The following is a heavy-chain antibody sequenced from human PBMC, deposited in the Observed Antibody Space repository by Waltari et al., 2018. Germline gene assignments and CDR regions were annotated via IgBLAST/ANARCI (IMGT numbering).Heavy chain of an antibody. CDR1: GYSISSGYY. Sequence: QVQLQESGPGLVKPSETLSLTCAVSGYSISSGYYWGWIRQPPGKGLEWIGSIYHSGSPDSTPSLKSRVTISVDTSTNQFSLTLSYLTAEDTAVYYCARLRYCSGGSCYSGGFSDVWGQGTTVTVSS. J-gene: IGHJ6*02. V-gene: IGHV4-38-2*01. D-gene: IGHD2-15*01. CDR3: ARLRYCSGGSCYSGGFSDV. CDR2: IYHSGSP.